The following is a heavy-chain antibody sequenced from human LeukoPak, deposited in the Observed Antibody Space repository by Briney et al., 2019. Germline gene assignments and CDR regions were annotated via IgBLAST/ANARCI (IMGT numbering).Heavy chain of an antibody. CDR3: AKDIYSCYDSYYFDY. CDR1: GFTFDDYA. D-gene: IGHD5-12*01. Sequence: PGRSLRLSCAASGFTFDDYAMHWVRQAPGKGLEWVSGISWNSGSIGYADSVKGRFTISRDNAKNSLYLQMNSLRAEDTALYYCAKDIYSCYDSYYFDYWGQGTLVTVSS. J-gene: IGHJ4*02. V-gene: IGHV3-9*01. CDR2: ISWNSGSI.